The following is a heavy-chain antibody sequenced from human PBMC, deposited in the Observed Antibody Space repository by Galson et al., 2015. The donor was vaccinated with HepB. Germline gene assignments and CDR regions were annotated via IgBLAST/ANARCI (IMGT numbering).Heavy chain of an antibody. D-gene: IGHD6-25*01. CDR1: GDSVSNTSST. V-gene: IGHV6-1*01. J-gene: IGHJ4*02. Sequence: CAISGDSVSNTSSTWVWVRQSPSRGLEWLGRTYYRSKWYNDYAVSVKGRITINPDTSKNQFSLELNSVTPEDTAVYYCSRGNYGSGGVPYWGQGALVTVSS. CDR2: TYYRSKWYN. CDR3: SRGNYGSGGVPY.